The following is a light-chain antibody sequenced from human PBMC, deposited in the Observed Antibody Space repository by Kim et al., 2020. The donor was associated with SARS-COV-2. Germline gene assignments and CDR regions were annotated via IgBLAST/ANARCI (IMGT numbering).Light chain of an antibody. Sequence: SYELTQPPSVSVSPGQTASITCSGDELGDKYACWYQQKPGQSPVLVIYQDNKRPSGIPERFSGSNSGNPATLTISGTQAMDEADYYCQAWDSSTAVFGGGTQLTVL. J-gene: IGLJ2*01. CDR3: QAWDSSTAV. CDR1: ELGDKY. V-gene: IGLV3-1*01. CDR2: QDN.